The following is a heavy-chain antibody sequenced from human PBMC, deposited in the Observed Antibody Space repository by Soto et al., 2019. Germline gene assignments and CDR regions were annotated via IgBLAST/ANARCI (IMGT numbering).Heavy chain of an antibody. CDR2: IYYSGST. Sequence: SETLSLTCTVSGGSISSSGYYWGWIRQPPGKGLEWIGSIYYSGSTYYNPSLKSRVTISVDMSKNQFSLKLSSVNAADTAVYYVVIPRPHAYYDFGSGPGGFDPWGQGTLVTVSS. J-gene: IGHJ5*02. CDR3: VIPRPHAYYDFGSGPGGFDP. V-gene: IGHV4-39*01. CDR1: GGSISSSGYY. D-gene: IGHD3-3*01.